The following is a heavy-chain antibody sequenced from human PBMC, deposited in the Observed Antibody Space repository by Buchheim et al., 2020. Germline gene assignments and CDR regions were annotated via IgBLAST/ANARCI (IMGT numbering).Heavy chain of an antibody. CDR2: IKQDGSEK. CDR1: GFIFSNYW. V-gene: IGHV3-7*01. J-gene: IGHJ6*02. CDR3: ARVQRIAVAGTFYYYGMDV. D-gene: IGHD6-19*01. Sequence: EVQLVESGGGLVQSGGSLTLSCAVSGFIFSNYWMDWVRQAPGKGLEWVANIKQDGSEKYYVDSVKGRFTISRDNAKNSLYLQMNSLRAEDTAVYYCARVQRIAVAGTFYYYGMDVWGQGTT.